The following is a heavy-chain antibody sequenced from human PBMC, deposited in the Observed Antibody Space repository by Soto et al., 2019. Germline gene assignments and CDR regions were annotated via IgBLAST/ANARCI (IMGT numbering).Heavy chain of an antibody. CDR1: GGSFNTHA. J-gene: IGHJ4*02. V-gene: IGHV1-69*06. Sequence: QVQLVQSGAEVKKPGSSVKVSCKASGGSFNTHAINWVRQAPGQGLEWMGGFIPVLGTANYAQKFQGRVTITADRSKTTAYMELASLTSDDTAVYYCARGAFGGGYYANFDHWGQGTLVTVSS. D-gene: IGHD3-3*01. CDR2: FIPVLGTA. CDR3: ARGAFGGGYYANFDH.